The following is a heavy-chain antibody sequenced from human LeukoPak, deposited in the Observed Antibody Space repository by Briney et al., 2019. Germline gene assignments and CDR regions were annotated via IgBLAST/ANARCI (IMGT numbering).Heavy chain of an antibody. Sequence: GESMRLSCAASRLILDNHAMRWVRHAPGKCPEWVSSIVWDSSRTFYRRSVKGRFTIPRENSKNSLFLQMNSLRAEDTALYYCARGELPTGWPTEFWGQRNLGTVST. J-gene: IGHJ4*02. CDR2: IVWDSSRT. CDR3: ARGELPTGWPTEF. CDR1: RLILDNHA. V-gene: IGHV3-43D*04. D-gene: IGHD6-19*01.